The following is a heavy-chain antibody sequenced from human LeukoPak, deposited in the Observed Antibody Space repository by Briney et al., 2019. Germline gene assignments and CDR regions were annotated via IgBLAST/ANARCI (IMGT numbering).Heavy chain of an antibody. CDR2: IYHSGST. CDR3: AKLRGYSYGRFDY. V-gene: IGHV4-39*07. J-gene: IGHJ4*02. CDR1: GGSISSGSYY. D-gene: IGHD5-18*01. Sequence: SQTLSLTCTVSGGSISSGSYYWGWIRQPPGKGLEWIGSIYHSGSTYYNPSLKSRVTISVDTSENQFSLKLSSVTAADTAVYYCAKLRGYSYGRFDYWGQGTLVTVSS.